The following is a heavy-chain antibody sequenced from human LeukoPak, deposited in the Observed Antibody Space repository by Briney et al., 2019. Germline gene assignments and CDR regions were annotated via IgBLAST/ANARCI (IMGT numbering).Heavy chain of an antibody. V-gene: IGHV1-18*01. J-gene: IGHJ3*02. CDR2: ISAYNGNT. Sequence: GASVKVSCKASGGTFSSYAISWVRQAPGQGLEWMGWISAYNGNTNYAQKLQGRVTMTTDTSTSTAYMELRSLRSDDTAVYYCARDSFHYDSSNAFDIWGQGTMVTVSS. CDR3: ARDSFHYDSSNAFDI. D-gene: IGHD3-22*01. CDR1: GGTFSSYA.